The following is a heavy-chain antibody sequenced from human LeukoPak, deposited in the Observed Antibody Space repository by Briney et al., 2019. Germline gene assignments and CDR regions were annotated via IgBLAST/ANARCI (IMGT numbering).Heavy chain of an antibody. D-gene: IGHD6-19*01. CDR3: GARRVGWYGLDY. CDR1: GGSISSSSYY. CDR2: IYYSGST. J-gene: IGHJ4*02. Sequence: SETLSLTCTVSGGSISSSSYYWGWIRQPPGKGLEWIGSIYYSGSTYYNPSLKSRVTISVDTSKNQFSLKLSSVTAADTAVYYCGARRVGWYGLDYWGQGTLVTVSS. V-gene: IGHV4-39*01.